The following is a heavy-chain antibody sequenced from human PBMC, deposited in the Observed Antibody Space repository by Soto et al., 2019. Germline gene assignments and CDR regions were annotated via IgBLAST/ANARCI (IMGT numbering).Heavy chain of an antibody. CDR3: VRGGYSGSYYRYF. Sequence: EEQLVESGGGLIQPGGSLTLSCAASGFTFSNYWMNWVRQVPGKGLVWVSRIDRDGATTSYADSVKGRFTISRDNARNRLYLQMNSLRVEDTAVYYCVRGGYSGSYYRYFWGQGTLVTVSS. J-gene: IGHJ4*02. V-gene: IGHV3-74*01. D-gene: IGHD1-26*01. CDR2: IDRDGATT. CDR1: GFTFSNYW.